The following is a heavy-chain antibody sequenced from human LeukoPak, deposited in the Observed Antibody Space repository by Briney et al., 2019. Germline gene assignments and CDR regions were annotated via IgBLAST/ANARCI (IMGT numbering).Heavy chain of an antibody. CDR2: IIPIFGTA. CDR1: GYTFTSYG. J-gene: IGHJ5*02. CDR3: ARGPGVGDP. V-gene: IGHV1-69*13. Sequence: ASVKVSCKASGYTFTSYGISWVRQAPGQGLEWMGGIIPIFGTANYAQKFQGRVTITVDESTSTAYTELSSLRSEDTAVYYCARGPGVGDPWGQGTLVTVSS. D-gene: IGHD3-10*01.